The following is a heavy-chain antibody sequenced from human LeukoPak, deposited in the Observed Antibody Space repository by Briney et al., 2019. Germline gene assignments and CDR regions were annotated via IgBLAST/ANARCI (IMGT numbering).Heavy chain of an antibody. CDR1: GFTFDDYA. J-gene: IGHJ4*02. CDR3: SRIYRQILGYTGGWGGFFLDQ. Sequence: GRSLRLSCAASGFTFDDYAMHWVRQAPGKGLEWVSGISWNSGSIGYADSVKGRFAISRDNAKNSLYLQMNSLRAEDTALYYWSRIYRQILGYTGGWGGFFLDQGGRATLGPLS. CDR2: ISWNSGSI. V-gene: IGHV3-9*01. D-gene: IGHD3-16*02.